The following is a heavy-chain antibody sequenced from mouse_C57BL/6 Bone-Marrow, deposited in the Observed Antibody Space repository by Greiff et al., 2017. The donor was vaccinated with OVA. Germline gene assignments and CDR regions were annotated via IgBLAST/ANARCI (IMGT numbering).Heavy chain of an antibody. Sequence: EVQLVESGGGLVQPGGSLKLSCAASGFTFSDYGMAWVRQAPRKGPEWVAFISNLAYSIYYADTVTGRFTISRENAKNTLYLEMSSLRSEDTAMYYCARHYYGSSYVWYFDVWGTGTTVTVSS. CDR3: ARHYYGSSYVWYFDV. CDR2: ISNLAYSI. J-gene: IGHJ1*03. CDR1: GFTFSDYG. D-gene: IGHD1-1*01. V-gene: IGHV5-15*01.